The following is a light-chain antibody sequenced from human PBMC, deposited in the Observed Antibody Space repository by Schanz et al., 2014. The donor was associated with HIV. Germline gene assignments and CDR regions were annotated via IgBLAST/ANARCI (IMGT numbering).Light chain of an antibody. Sequence: QSALTQPASVSGSPGQSVTISCSGTNSDIGSYNLVSWYQYHPGKAPKLMIYEADKRPSGVSPRFSGSRSGNTASLTISGLQADDEADYYCSSYANTDTVLFGGGTKLTVL. J-gene: IGLJ2*01. V-gene: IGLV2-14*02. CDR1: NSDIGSYNL. CDR2: EAD. CDR3: SSYANTDTVL.